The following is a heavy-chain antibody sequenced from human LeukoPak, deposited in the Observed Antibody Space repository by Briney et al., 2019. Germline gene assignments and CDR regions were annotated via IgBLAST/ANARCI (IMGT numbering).Heavy chain of an antibody. J-gene: IGHJ5*02. D-gene: IGHD3-10*01. CDR3: ARDMAGGGWFDP. CDR1: GGSISSYY. CDR2: IYNSGST. V-gene: IGHV4-59*01. Sequence: PSETLSLTCTVSGGSISSYYWSWIRQPPEKGLEWIGFIYNSGSTNYNPSLKSRVTMSISTSKNQFSLKLSSVTAADTAVYYCARDMAGGGWFDPWGQGTLVTVSP.